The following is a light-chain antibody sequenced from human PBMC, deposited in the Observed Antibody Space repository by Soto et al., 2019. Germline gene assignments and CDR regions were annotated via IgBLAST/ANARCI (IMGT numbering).Light chain of an antibody. J-gene: IGKJ1*01. CDR2: GAS. CDR1: QDIRSNY. V-gene: IGKV3-20*01. CDR3: QQYDSSPCT. Sequence: ETVLTQSPGTLSLSPGERATLSCRASQDIRSNYLAWYRQTPGQAPRLLIYGASKRASGIADRFSGSGSGTDFTLIIIRLEPEDFALYYCQQYDSSPCTFGQGTKVEIK.